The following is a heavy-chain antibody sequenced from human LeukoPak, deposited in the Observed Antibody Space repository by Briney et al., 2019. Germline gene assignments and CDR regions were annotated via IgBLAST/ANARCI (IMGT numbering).Heavy chain of an antibody. CDR3: ARGWQIFGVVIRQFDY. CDR1: GGSISSGDYY. D-gene: IGHD3-3*01. J-gene: IGHJ4*02. CDR2: IYYSGST. V-gene: IGHV4-30-4*08. Sequence: SETLSLTCTVSGGSISSGDYYWSWIRQPPGKGLEWIGYIYYSGSTYYNPSLKSRVTISVDTSKNQFSLKLSSVAAADTAVYYCARGWQIFGVVIRQFDYWGQGTLVTVSS.